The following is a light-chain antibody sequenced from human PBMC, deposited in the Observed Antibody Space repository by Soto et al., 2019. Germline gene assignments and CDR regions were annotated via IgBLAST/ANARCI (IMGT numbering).Light chain of an antibody. V-gene: IGKV1-39*01. J-gene: IGKJ1*01. CDR1: QSISSY. CDR2: AAS. Sequence: DIQMTQSPSSLSASVGDRVTITCRASQSISSYLNWYQQKPGKAPKLLIYAASSLQSGVPSRFSGSGSGTDFTLTITSLQPEDFETYYCQQSYSTPWTLGQGTKVDTK. CDR3: QQSYSTPWT.